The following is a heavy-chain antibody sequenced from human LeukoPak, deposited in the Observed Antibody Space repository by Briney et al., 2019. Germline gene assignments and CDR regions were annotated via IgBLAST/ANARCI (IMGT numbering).Heavy chain of an antibody. CDR2: IYSGGST. J-gene: IGHJ4*02. D-gene: IGHD6-19*01. V-gene: IGHV3-66*01. CDR1: IFSVGSNY. Sequence: GGSLRLSCAASIFSVGSNYMSWVRQAPGKGLEWVSVIYSGGSTYYADSVKGRFTISRDSSKNTLYLQMNSLKIEDTAVYYCAREGTSSGHCGNFDIWGQGTLVTVSS. CDR3: AREGTSSGHCGNFDI.